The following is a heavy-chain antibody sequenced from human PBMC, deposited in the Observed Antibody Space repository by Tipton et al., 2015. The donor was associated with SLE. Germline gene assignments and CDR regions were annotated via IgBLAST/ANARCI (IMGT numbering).Heavy chain of an antibody. CDR1: GGSIRTYY. CDR3: VRGHPHIVVLIGGGWFDP. Sequence: TLSLTCTVSGGSIRTYYWSWIRQTPGKGLEWIGEINHGGSTNYNPSLKSRVTVSEDTSKNQFSLKLTSVTAADTAIYYCVRGHPHIVVLIGGGWFDPWGQGTLVTVSS. V-gene: IGHV4-34*01. CDR2: INHGGST. J-gene: IGHJ5*02. D-gene: IGHD2-21*01.